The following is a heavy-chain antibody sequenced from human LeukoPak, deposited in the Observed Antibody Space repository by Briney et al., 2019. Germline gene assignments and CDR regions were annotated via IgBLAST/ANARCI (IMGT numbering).Heavy chain of an antibody. D-gene: IGHD5-12*01. CDR3: ARDTSGYDWVVDY. Sequence: GGALTLSCAASGFTFSSYWMSWVRQAPGKGLEWVANIKQDGSEKYYVDSVKGRFTISRDNAKNSLYLQMNSLRAEDTAVYYCARDTSGYDWVVDYWGQGTLVTVSS. V-gene: IGHV3-7*01. CDR1: GFTFSSYW. J-gene: IGHJ4*02. CDR2: IKQDGSEK.